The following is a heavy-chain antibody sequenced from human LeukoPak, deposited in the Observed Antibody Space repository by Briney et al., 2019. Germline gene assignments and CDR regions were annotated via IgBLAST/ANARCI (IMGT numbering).Heavy chain of an antibody. V-gene: IGHV1-69*04. CDR2: IITILGIA. Sequence: SVKVSCMASGGTFSSYAISWVRQAPGPGLEWMGKIITILGIANYAQKFQGRVTITADKSTSTAYMELSSLRSEDTAVYYCARDMEGYGGNSVDYWGQGTLVTVSS. J-gene: IGHJ4*02. CDR3: ARDMEGYGGNSVDY. CDR1: GGTFSSYA. D-gene: IGHD4-23*01.